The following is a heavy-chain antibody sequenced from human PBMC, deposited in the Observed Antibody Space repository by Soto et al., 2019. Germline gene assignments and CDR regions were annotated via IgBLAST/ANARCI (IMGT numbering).Heavy chain of an antibody. CDR2: INPNSGAT. D-gene: IGHD5-12*01. CDR3: AKDKILPATIYGGAYNCFDP. CDR1: GYTFTDFF. V-gene: IGHV1-2*02. J-gene: IGHJ5*02. Sequence: PSVKVSCKAYGYTFTDFFLHWLRQAPGQGLEWMGWINPNSGATNYAQKFQGRVTMTRDTSVNTAYMELSRLRSDDTAVYYCAKDKILPATIYGGAYNCFDPWGQGTLVTVSS.